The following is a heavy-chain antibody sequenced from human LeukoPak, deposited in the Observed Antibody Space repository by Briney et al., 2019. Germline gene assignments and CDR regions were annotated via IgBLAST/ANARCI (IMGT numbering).Heavy chain of an antibody. CDR2: IYSGGST. CDR3: ATDPGETVPAAKGPRGDYCYGMDV. Sequence: RPGGSLRLSCAASGFTVSSNYMSWVRQAPGKGLEWVSVIYSGGSTYYADSVKGRFTISRDNSKNTLYLQMNSLRVEDTAVYYCATDPGETVPAAKGPRGDYCYGMDVWGQGTTVTVSS. V-gene: IGHV3-66*01. D-gene: IGHD2-2*01. CDR1: GFTVSSNY. J-gene: IGHJ6*02.